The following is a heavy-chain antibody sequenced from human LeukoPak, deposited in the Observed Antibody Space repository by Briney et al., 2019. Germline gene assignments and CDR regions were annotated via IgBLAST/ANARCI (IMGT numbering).Heavy chain of an antibody. Sequence: SQTLSLTCAISGDSVSSNSAAWNWIRQSPSRGLEWLGRTYSRSKWYHEYAPSVKSRITVNPDTSKNQFSLQLSSVTSEDTAVYHCAREGYIRNYSYMDVWGKGTTVTVSS. CDR1: GDSVSSNSAA. D-gene: IGHD2-15*01. J-gene: IGHJ6*03. CDR2: TYSRSKWYH. CDR3: AREGYIRNYSYMDV. V-gene: IGHV6-1*01.